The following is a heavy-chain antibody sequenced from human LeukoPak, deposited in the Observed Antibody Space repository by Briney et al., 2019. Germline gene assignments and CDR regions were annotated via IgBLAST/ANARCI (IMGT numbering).Heavy chain of an antibody. J-gene: IGHJ4*02. CDR2: ISYDGSNK. Sequence: PGRSLRLSCTASGFTFSSYAMHWVRQAPGKGLEWVAVISYDGSNKYYADSVKGRFTISRDNSKNTLYLQMNSLRAEDTAVYYCAGDGIVVVPAANRGGVDYWGQGTLVTVSS. CDR3: AGDGIVVVPAANRGGVDY. CDR1: GFTFSSYA. V-gene: IGHV3-30-3*01. D-gene: IGHD2-2*01.